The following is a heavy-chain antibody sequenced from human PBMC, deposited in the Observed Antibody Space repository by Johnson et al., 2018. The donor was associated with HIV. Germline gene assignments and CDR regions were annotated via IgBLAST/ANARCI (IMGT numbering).Heavy chain of an antibody. D-gene: IGHD2-2*01. J-gene: IGHJ3*02. Sequence: EWVAVISFDGSNEYYADSVKGRFTISRDNSKNTLHLQMNSLRTEDTAVYYCVRGRISTVVVDLRGGGFDIWGQGTLVTVSS. CDR2: ISFDGSNE. V-gene: IGHV3-30*04. CDR3: VRGRISTVVVDLRGGGFDI.